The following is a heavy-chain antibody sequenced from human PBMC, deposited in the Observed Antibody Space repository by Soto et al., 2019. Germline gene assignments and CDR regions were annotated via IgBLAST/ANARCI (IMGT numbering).Heavy chain of an antibody. J-gene: IGHJ3*02. CDR3: ARDEGSKDIVVVPAAHDAFDI. CDR1: GYTFTSYG. D-gene: IGHD2-2*01. CDR2: ISAYNGNT. Sequence: ASVKVSCKASGYTFTSYGIGWVRQAPGQGLEWMGWISAYNGNTNYAQKLQGRVTMTTDTSTSTAYMELRSLRSDDTAVYYCARDEGSKDIVVVPAAHDAFDIWGQGTMVTVSS. V-gene: IGHV1-18*01.